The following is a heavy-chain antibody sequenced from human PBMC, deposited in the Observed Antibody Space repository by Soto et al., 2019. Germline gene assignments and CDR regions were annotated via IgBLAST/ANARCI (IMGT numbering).Heavy chain of an antibody. Sequence: EVQLLESGGGLVQPGGSLRLSCEASGFTFSSYAMSWVRQAPGKGLEWVSAISGSGGSTYYADSVKGRFTISRDNSKNTLYLQMNSLRAEDTAVYYCAKLRRGYYDSSGYSDYWGQGTLVTVSS. CDR2: ISGSGGST. J-gene: IGHJ4*02. D-gene: IGHD3-22*01. CDR3: AKLRRGYYDSSGYSDY. CDR1: GFTFSSYA. V-gene: IGHV3-23*01.